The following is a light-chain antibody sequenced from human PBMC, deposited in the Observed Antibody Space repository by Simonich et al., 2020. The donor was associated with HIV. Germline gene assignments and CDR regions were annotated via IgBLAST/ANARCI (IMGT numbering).Light chain of an antibody. Sequence: EIVMSQSPATLSLSPGERATLPCRATLSVNSYLAWYQQKPGQAPRLLIYDASNRATGIPARVSGSWSGTDFTLTISRLKPEDFAVYYCQQYGNSPMYTFGQGTRLEIK. CDR3: QQYGNSPMYT. CDR1: LSVNSY. V-gene: IGKV3-20*01. CDR2: DAS. J-gene: IGKJ2*01.